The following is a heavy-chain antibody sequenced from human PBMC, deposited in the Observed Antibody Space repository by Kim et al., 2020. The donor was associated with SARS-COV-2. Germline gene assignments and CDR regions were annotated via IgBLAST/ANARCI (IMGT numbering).Heavy chain of an antibody. D-gene: IGHD2-2*01. CDR2: DT. J-gene: IGHJ4*02. V-gene: IGHV5-51*01. CDR3: ACTRDGPLDY. Sequence: DTRYSPSIQGQVTISADKSISTAYLQWSSLKASDTAMYYCACTRDGPLDYWGQGTLVTVSS.